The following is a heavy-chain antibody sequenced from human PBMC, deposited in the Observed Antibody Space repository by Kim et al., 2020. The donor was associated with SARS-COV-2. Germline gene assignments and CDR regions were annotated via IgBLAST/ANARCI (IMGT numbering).Heavy chain of an antibody. V-gene: IGHV3-66*01. CDR3: ARILLCHDHNPLAAYDL. D-gene: IGHD2-21*02. CDR2: IYPDGNT. CDR1: GFTVSSYY. Sequence: GGSLRLSCAASGFTVSSYYMTWVRQAPGKGLEWLSVIYPDGNTYHEDSVKGRFNISRDNSKNMVYFQMNTLRAEDSAGYYCARILLCHDHNPLAAYDLWGRETMDPLSS. J-gene: IGHJ3*01.